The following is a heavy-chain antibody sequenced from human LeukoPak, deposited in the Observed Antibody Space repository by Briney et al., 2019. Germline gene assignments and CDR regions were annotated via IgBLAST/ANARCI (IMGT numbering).Heavy chain of an antibody. CDR2: ISGSGGST. D-gene: IGHD3-10*01. CDR1: GFTFSSDA. Sequence: GGSLRVSCAASGFTFSSDAMSWVRQAPGKGLEWVSAISGSGGSTYYADSVKGRFTISRDNSKNTLYLQMNSLRAEDTAVYYCAKGRKRFGELSFDYWGQGTLVTGSS. V-gene: IGHV3-23*01. CDR3: AKGRKRFGELSFDY. J-gene: IGHJ4*02.